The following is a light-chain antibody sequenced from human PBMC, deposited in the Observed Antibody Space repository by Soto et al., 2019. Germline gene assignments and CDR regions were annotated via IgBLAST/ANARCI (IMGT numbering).Light chain of an antibody. CDR2: GAS. J-gene: IGKJ1*01. V-gene: IGKV3-20*01. CDR1: QSVSSSY. Sequence: EIVLTQSPGTLSLSPGERATLSCRASQSVSSSYLAWYQQKPGQAPRLLIDGASSRATGIPDRFSGSGSVTDFALTITRLEPEDYAVYYCQQYGSSPQGTFGQGTKVEVK. CDR3: QQYGSSPQGT.